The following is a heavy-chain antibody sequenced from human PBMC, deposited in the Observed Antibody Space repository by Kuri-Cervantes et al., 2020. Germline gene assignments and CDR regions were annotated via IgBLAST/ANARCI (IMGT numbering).Heavy chain of an antibody. J-gene: IGHJ5*02. Sequence: GSLSLTCTVSGGSISSYYRSWIRQPAGKGLEWIGRIYTSGSTNYNPSLKSRVTISVDKSKNQFSLKLSSVTAADTAVYHCARGTTWGQGTLVTVSS. CDR2: IYTSGST. V-gene: IGHV4-4*07. CDR3: ARGTT. CDR1: GGSISSYY.